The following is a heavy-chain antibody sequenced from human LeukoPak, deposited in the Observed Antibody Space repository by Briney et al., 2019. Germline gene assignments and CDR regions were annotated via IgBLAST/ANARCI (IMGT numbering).Heavy chain of an antibody. D-gene: IGHD2-2*01. CDR2: ISYDGSNK. V-gene: IGHV3-30-3*01. J-gene: IGHJ3*02. CDR1: GFTFSSYA. Sequence: GGSLRLSCAASGFTFSSYAMHWVRQAPGKGLEWVAVISYDGSNKYYADSVKGRFTISRDNSKNTLYLQMNSLRAEDTAVYYCAKGLVVVPAAKSLGTFDIWGQGTMVTVSS. CDR3: AKGLVVVPAAKSLGTFDI.